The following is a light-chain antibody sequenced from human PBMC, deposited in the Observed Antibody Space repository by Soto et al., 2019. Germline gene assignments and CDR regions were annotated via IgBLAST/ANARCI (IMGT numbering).Light chain of an antibody. CDR2: GAS. Sequence: DIVMTQSPDSLAVSLGERATINCKSSQSVLYRSNNKNYLVWYQQKPGQAPTLLIFGASSRATGIPDRFSGSGSGTDFTLTISGLRPEDFAVYYCQQYGTSPGTFGQGTKVDTK. J-gene: IGKJ1*01. V-gene: IGKV4-1*01. CDR3: QQYGTSPGT. CDR1: QSVLYRSNNKNY.